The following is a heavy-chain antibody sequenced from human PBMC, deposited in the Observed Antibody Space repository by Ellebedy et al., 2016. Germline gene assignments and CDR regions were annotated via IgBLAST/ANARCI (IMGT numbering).Heavy chain of an antibody. J-gene: IGHJ6*03. CDR2: ISSSSSYI. CDR1: GFTFSSYS. V-gene: IGHV3-21*01. CDR3: ARERGYCSSTSCSVNYYYYYYMDV. D-gene: IGHD2-2*01. Sequence: GESLKISXAASGFTFSSYSMNWVRQAPGKGLEWVSSISSSSSYIYYADSVKGRFTISRDNAKNSLYLQMNSLRAEDTAVYYCARERGYCSSTSCSVNYYYYYYMDVWGKGTTVTVSS.